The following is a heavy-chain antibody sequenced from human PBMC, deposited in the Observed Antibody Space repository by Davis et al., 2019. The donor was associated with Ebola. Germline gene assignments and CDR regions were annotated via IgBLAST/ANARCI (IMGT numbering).Heavy chain of an antibody. CDR2: IRSKANSYAT. J-gene: IGHJ4*02. V-gene: IGHV3-73*01. CDR3: TLTVGSFDY. Sequence: GESLKISCAASGFTFSGSAMHWVRQASGKGLEWVGRIRSKANSYATAYAASVKGRFTISRDDSKNTAYLQMNSLKTEDTAVYYCTLTVGSFDYWGQGTLVTVSP. D-gene: IGHD1-20*01. CDR1: GFTFSGSA.